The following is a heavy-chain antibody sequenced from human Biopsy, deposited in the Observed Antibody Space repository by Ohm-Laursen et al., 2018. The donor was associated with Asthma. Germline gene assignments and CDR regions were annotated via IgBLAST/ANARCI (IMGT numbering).Heavy chain of an antibody. J-gene: IGHJ4*02. V-gene: IGHV3-53*01. Sequence: SLRLSCTAAGFAVSRDHMFWVRQAPGKGLEWVSVIYSGGTSHTADSVRGRFTVSRDYSKNTLYLQMHSLRAEDTAVYYCARGDSSNWSHYYFDYWGQGTLVTVSS. CDR3: ARGDSSNWSHYYFDY. D-gene: IGHD3-22*01. CDR2: IYSGGTS. CDR1: GFAVSRDH.